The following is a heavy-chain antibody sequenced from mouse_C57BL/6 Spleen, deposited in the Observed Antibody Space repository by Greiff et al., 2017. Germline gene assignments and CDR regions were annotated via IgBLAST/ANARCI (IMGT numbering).Heavy chain of an antibody. Sequence: EVQLQQSGPELVKPGASVKISCKASGYSFTGYYMNWVKQSPEKSLEWIGEINPSTGGTTYNQKFKAKATLTVDKSSSTAYMQLKSLTSEDSAVYYWARGYSNLDYGGQGTTRTVSP. CDR3: ARGYSNLDY. D-gene: IGHD2-5*01. V-gene: IGHV1-42*01. CDR1: GYSFTGYY. CDR2: INPSTGGT. J-gene: IGHJ2*01.